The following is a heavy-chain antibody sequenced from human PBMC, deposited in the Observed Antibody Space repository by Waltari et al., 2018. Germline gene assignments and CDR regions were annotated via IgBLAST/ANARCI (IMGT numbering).Heavy chain of an antibody. CDR1: GGTFSSYS. D-gene: IGHD3-9*01. CDR2: IIPILGTP. J-gene: IGHJ4*02. CDR3: ARHLARDIWTGYQPFYFDY. Sequence: QVHLVQSGDEVKKPGSSVKVSCKASGGTFSSYSITWVRQAPGQGLEWMGGIIPILGTPNSSHKLQGRVNITADESTTTVYMERNSLRSEDTSVYYGARHLARDIWTGYQPFYFDYWGQGTLVTVSS. V-gene: IGHV1-69*01.